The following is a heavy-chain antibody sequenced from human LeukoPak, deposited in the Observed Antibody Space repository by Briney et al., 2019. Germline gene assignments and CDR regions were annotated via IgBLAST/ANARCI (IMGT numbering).Heavy chain of an antibody. D-gene: IGHD2-15*01. CDR1: GFTFSSYS. J-gene: IGHJ4*02. Sequence: PGGSLRLSCAASGFTFSSYSMNWVRQAPGKGLEWVSYISSSSSTIYYADSVKGRFTISRDNAKNSLYLQMNSLRAEDTAVYYCARPECSGGSCYSLSWGQGTLATVSS. V-gene: IGHV3-48*01. CDR2: ISSSSSTI. CDR3: ARPECSGGSCYSLS.